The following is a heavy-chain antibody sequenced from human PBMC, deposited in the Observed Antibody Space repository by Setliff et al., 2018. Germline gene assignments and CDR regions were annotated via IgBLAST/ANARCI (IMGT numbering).Heavy chain of an antibody. Sequence: ETLSLTCTVSGGSISNSNNPWGWIRQPPGKGLEWIGSIYYSGSTYYNPSLKSRVTISVDTSKNQFSLKLSSVTAADTAVYYCASWGSGSYYPPHYWGQGTLVTVSS. CDR3: ASWGSGSYYPPHY. D-gene: IGHD1-26*01. J-gene: IGHJ4*02. CDR2: IYYSGST. V-gene: IGHV4-39*07. CDR1: GGSISNSNNP.